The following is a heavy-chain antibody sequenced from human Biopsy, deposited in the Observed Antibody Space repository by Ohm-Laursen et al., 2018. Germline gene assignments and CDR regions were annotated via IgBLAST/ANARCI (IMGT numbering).Heavy chain of an antibody. D-gene: IGHD3-22*01. J-gene: IGHJ4*02. Sequence: GSSVKVSCKASGFIFTSYGLSWVRQAPGQGLEWMGWISSSNDNTNYAQKFQGRVTMTADTSTSTAYMELRSLRSDDTAVYYCATGYYYDSSGSYPSFDHWGPGTLVTVSS. CDR3: ATGYYYDSSGSYPSFDH. CDR2: ISSSNDNT. CDR1: GFIFTSYG. V-gene: IGHV1-18*01.